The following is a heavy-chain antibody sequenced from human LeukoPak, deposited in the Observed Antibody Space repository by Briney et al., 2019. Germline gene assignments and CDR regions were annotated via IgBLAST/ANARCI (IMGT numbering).Heavy chain of an antibody. CDR2: IYYSGST. V-gene: IGHV4-39*07. D-gene: IGHD6-13*01. CDR1: GGSISSSNYY. J-gene: IGHJ4*02. Sequence: SETLSLTCTVSGGSISSSNYYWGWIRQPPGKGLEWIGTIYYSGSTYYNPSLKSRVTISVDKSKNQFSLKLSSVTAADTAVYYCARIGGAAVRDFDYWGQGTLVTVSS. CDR3: ARIGGAAVRDFDY.